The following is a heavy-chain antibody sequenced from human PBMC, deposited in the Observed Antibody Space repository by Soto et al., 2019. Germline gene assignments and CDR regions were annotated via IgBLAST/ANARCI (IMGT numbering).Heavy chain of an antibody. D-gene: IGHD3-10*01. J-gene: IGHJ6*02. V-gene: IGHV4-4*02. CDR2: AHHGGT. Sequence: SETLSLTCAISGDSINSSHSWTWVRQPPGKGLEWIGEAHHGGTNSNPSLKTRVTILLDKSKNQFSLKLNSVTAADMAIYYCARERVSWFGDLLPLGLDVWGQGTMVTVSS. CDR1: GDSINSSHS. CDR3: ARERVSWFGDLLPLGLDV.